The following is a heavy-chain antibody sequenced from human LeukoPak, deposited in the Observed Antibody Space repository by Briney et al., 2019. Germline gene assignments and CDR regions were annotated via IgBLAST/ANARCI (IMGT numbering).Heavy chain of an antibody. V-gene: IGHV3-66*01. CDR2: IQSGGST. J-gene: IGHJ4*02. Sequence: PGGSLRLSCVVSGFTVSTNYMNWVRQAPGKGLEWVSLIQSGGSTYYTDSAKGRFTISRDNSKNTLYLQMNSLRAEDTAVYYCAKSRLTYYFDYWGQGTLVTVSS. CDR3: AKSRLTYYFDY. CDR1: GFTVSTNY.